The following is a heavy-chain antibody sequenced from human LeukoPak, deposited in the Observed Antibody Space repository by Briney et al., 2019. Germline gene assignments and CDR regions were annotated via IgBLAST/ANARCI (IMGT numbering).Heavy chain of an antibody. CDR3: ASRRSSWYRGGYFDY. D-gene: IGHD6-13*01. Sequence: PSETLSLTCTVSGGSISSSSYDWGWIRQPPGKGLEWIGSIYYSGSTYYNPSLKSRVTISVDTSKNQFSLKLSSVTAADTAVYYCASRRSSWYRGGYFDYWGQGTLVTVSS. J-gene: IGHJ4*02. CDR2: IYYSGST. V-gene: IGHV4-39*01. CDR1: GGSISSSSYD.